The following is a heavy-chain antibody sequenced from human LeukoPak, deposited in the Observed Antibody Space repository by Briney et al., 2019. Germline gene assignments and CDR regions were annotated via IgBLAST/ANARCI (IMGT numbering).Heavy chain of an antibody. Sequence: GGSLRLSCAASGFTFSNYAMIWVRQAPGMGLEWVSALSGSGATTYYADSVKGRFTISRDNSKNSLYLQMTSLRAEDTAVYYCARNLPAADYWGQGTLVTVSS. CDR2: LSGSGATT. J-gene: IGHJ4*02. D-gene: IGHD2-2*01. CDR1: GFTFSNYA. V-gene: IGHV3-23*01. CDR3: ARNLPAADY.